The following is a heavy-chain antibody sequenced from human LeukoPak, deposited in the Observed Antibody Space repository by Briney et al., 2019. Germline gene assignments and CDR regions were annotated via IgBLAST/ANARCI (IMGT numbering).Heavy chain of an antibody. Sequence: GGSLRLSCAASGFTFSSYGMHWVRQAPGKGLEWVAAIWYDGSNKYYADSVKGRFTISRDNSKNTLYLQMNSLRAEDTAVYYCARQLERRGWFDPWGQGTLVTVSS. CDR1: GFTFSSYG. J-gene: IGHJ5*02. D-gene: IGHD1-1*01. CDR2: IWYDGSNK. CDR3: ARQLERRGWFDP. V-gene: IGHV3-33*01.